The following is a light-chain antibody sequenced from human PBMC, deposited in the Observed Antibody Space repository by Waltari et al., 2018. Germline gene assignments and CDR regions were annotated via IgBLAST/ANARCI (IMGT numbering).Light chain of an antibody. V-gene: IGKV1-17*02. CDR2: KTS. CDR3: LQYSTSPWT. CDR1: QSISNW. J-gene: IGKJ1*01. Sequence: DIRMTQSPSSLSASVGDTVTITCRASQSISNWLDWYQQKPGKAPKFLIYKTSTLQSGVPSRFSGSGSGTEFTLTINNLQPEDFATYFCLQYSTSPWTFGQRTKVEV.